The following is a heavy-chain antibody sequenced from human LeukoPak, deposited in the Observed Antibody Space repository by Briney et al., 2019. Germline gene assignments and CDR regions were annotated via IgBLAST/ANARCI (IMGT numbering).Heavy chain of an antibody. V-gene: IGHV1-69*06. Sequence: SVKVSCKASGGTFSSYAISWVRQAPGQGLEWMGGIIPIFGTANYAQKFQGRVTITADKSTSTAYMELSSLRSEDTAVYYCARASSVLAPIDYWGQGTLVTVSS. CDR3: ARASSVLAPIDY. J-gene: IGHJ4*02. CDR2: IIPIFGTA. D-gene: IGHD2-8*02. CDR1: GGTFSSYA.